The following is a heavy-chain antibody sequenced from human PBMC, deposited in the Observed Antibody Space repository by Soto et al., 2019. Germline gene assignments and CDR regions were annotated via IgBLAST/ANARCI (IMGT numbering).Heavy chain of an antibody. V-gene: IGHV3-23*01. D-gene: IGHD3-22*01. CDR2: IGHSGTST. CDR3: AKDRRIEVPGTNFDY. J-gene: IGHJ4*02. Sequence: GGSLRLSCAASGFTFSNYAMSWVRQAPGKGLEWVSTIGHSGTSTYYADSVKGRFTISRDNSKNTLYLQMNSLRTDDTAVYYCAKDRRIEVPGTNFDYWGQGALVTVSS. CDR1: GFTFSNYA.